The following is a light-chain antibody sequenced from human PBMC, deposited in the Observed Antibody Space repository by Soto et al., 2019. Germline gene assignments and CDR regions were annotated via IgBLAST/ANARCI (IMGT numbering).Light chain of an antibody. CDR1: NSNIGAGYC. J-gene: IGLJ7*01. V-gene: IGLV1-40*01. CDR2: DNT. Sequence: QLVLTQPPSASGTPGQRVTISCSGSNSNIGAGYCVRWYQQVPGTAPKLLIYDNTNRPSGVSVRFSGSKSGTSASLAISGLQAEDEADYYCQSFDKYLSAVVFGGGTQLTVL. CDR3: QSFDKYLSAVV.